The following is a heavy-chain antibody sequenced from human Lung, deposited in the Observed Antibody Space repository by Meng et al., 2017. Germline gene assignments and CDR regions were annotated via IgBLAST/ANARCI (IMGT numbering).Heavy chain of an antibody. V-gene: IGHV1-18*01. Sequence: LGQAGAASTKPGAMLKVSGKATCYFFTNYVMSGVRQAPGQGLEWMGWISVKNGEAKYPQNFQGRVTMTTDTTTSTAYMELRSLTSDDTAVYYCARYVPNGSFWYFDFWGRGTLVTVSS. CDR3: ARYVPNGSFWYFDF. J-gene: IGHJ2*01. CDR1: CYFFTNYV. CDR2: ISVKNGEA. D-gene: IGHD6-13*01.